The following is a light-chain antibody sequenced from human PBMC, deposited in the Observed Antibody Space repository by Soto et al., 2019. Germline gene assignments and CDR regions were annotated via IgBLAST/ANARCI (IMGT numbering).Light chain of an antibody. CDR3: QQYNNWPQT. Sequence: EIVVTQSPATLSVSPGERATLSCRASQSISSTLAWYQQKPGQAPRLLIYGASTRATGIPARFSGSGSGTEFTLTISSLQSEDFAVYYCQQYNNWPQTFGQGTKVEIK. J-gene: IGKJ1*01. V-gene: IGKV3-15*01. CDR1: QSISST. CDR2: GAS.